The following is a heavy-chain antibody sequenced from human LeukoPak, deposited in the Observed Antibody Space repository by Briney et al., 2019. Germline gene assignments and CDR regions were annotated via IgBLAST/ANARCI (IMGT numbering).Heavy chain of an antibody. Sequence: LPSETLSLTCTVSGGSISSYHWSWVRQAPGKGLEWVSVIYSGGSTRYADSVKGRFTISRDTSKNTLYLRMNSLRAEDTAIYYCARSFDYWGQGTLVTVSS. J-gene: IGHJ4*02. CDR3: ARSFDY. CDR1: GGSISSYH. V-gene: IGHV3-53*01. CDR2: IYSGGST.